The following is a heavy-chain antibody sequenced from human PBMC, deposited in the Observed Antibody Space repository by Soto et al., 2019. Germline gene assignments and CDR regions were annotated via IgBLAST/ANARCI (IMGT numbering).Heavy chain of an antibody. J-gene: IGHJ4*02. D-gene: IGHD1-1*01. CDR2: INHSGIT. Sequence: TSETLSLTCTVSGGSFSCYFLTWIRQPPGKGLEWLAEINHSGITNYNPSVESRVSMSVDTSKNQFSLRLYSVTAEDTAVYYCVRGPYNYNSRYFDYWGQGTLVTVSS. CDR3: VRGPYNYNSRYFDY. CDR1: GGSFSCYF. V-gene: IGHV4-34*01.